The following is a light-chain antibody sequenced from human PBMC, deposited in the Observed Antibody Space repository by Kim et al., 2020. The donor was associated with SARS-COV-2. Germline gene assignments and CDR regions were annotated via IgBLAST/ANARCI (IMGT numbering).Light chain of an antibody. Sequence: GQSVPISCSDSSSNIGRHFVNWFQQLPGTAPKVFIYNDNQRPSGVPDRFSGSRSGTSASLAISGLQSEDEADYYCATWDVSLDAWVFGGGTQLTVL. V-gene: IGLV1-44*01. CDR2: NDN. J-gene: IGLJ3*02. CDR3: ATWDVSLDAWV. CDR1: SSNIGRHF.